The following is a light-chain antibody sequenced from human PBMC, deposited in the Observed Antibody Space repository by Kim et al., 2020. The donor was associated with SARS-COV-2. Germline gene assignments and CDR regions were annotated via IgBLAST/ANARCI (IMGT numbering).Light chain of an antibody. CDR2: QDS. CDR1: KLGDKY. J-gene: IGLJ1*01. CDR3: QAWDSSTYV. V-gene: IGLV3-1*01. Sequence: SYELTQPPSVSVSPGQTASITCSGDKLGDKYACWYQQKPGQSPVLVIYQDSKRPSGIPERFSGSNSGNTATLTISGTQAMDEADYDCQAWDSSTYVFGTGTKVTVL.